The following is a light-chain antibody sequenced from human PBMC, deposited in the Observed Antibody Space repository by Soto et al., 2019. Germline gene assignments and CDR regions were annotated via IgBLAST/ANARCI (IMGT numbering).Light chain of an antibody. J-gene: IGLJ3*02. CDR3: STWDDSLNGWV. CDR1: GSNIGTNT. CDR2: NND. Sequence: QSVLTQPPSASGTPGQRVSISCSGSGSNIGTNTVNWYQQLPGTAPKLLIYNNDRRPSGVPDRFSGSKSGTSASLAISGLQSEDEADYFCSTWDDSLNGWVFGGGTKLTVL. V-gene: IGLV1-44*01.